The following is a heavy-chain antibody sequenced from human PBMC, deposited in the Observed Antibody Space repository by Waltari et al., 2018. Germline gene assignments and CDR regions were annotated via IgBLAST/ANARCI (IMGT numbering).Heavy chain of an antibody. Sequence: EVQLVQSGAGVRKPGESLELSCMGSGYRFASYCIGSGRQMPGKGLEWMGIIFPGDSDTRYSPSFQGHVTISADTSNSTAYRQLTNLKASDTAMYYCARHPLVWVASTQNAFDVWGQGTMVTVSS. V-gene: IGHV5-51*03. CDR3: ARHPLVWVASTQNAFDV. D-gene: IGHD3-16*01. CDR1: GYRFASYC. CDR2: IFPGDSDT. J-gene: IGHJ3*01.